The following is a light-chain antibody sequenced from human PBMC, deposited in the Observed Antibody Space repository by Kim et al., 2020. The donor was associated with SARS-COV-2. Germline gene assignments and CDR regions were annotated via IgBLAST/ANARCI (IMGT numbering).Light chain of an antibody. CDR2: QNS. Sequence: YELTQPPSVSVSPGQTASISCSGDRLGDKYACWYQHKAGQSPVLVIYQNSRRPSGIPERFSGSNSGNTATLTISGTQAVDEADYYCQAWDASTYYVFGT. CDR3: QAWDASTYYV. V-gene: IGLV3-1*01. CDR1: RLGDKY. J-gene: IGLJ1*01.